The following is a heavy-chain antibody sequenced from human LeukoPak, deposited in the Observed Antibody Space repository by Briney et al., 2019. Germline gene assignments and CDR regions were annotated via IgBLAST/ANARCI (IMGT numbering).Heavy chain of an antibody. D-gene: IGHD3-9*01. J-gene: IGHJ3*02. V-gene: IGHV3-11*03. CDR1: GFTFSNFY. CDR2: ISSASTYT. Sequence: GGSLRLSCAASGFTFSNFYMSWLRQAPGKGLEWVSFISSASTYTNFADSVKGRFTVSRDNAKNSLFLQMNSLRAEDTAVYYCAKFLTGQYDAFDIWGQGTMVTVSA. CDR3: AKFLTGQYDAFDI.